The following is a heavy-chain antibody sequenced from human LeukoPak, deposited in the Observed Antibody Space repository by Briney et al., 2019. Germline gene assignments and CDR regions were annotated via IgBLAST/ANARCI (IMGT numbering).Heavy chain of an antibody. Sequence: GGSLRLSCAASGFTFSSYWMHWVRQAPGKGLVWVSRINSDGGSTSYADSVKGRFTISRDNAKNTLYLQMNSLRAEDTAVYYCARDWGGGYYDSSALDYWGQGTLVTVSS. CDR1: GFTFSSYW. V-gene: IGHV3-74*01. D-gene: IGHD3-22*01. CDR3: ARDWGGGYYDSSALDY. J-gene: IGHJ4*02. CDR2: INSDGGST.